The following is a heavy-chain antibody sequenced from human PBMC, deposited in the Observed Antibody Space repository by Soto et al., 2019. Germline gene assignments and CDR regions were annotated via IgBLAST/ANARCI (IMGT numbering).Heavy chain of an antibody. V-gene: IGHV4-59*01. D-gene: IGHD3-10*01. J-gene: IGHJ5*02. CDR3: ARRDGSGSYYNWFDP. Sequence: SETLSLTCTVSGGSISSYSWSWIRQPPGKGLEWIGFIYYSGTTNYNPSLKSRVTISVDTSKNQFFLKLSSVTAADTAVYYCARRDGSGSYYNWFDPWGQGTLVTVSS. CDR1: GGSISSYS. CDR2: IYYSGTT.